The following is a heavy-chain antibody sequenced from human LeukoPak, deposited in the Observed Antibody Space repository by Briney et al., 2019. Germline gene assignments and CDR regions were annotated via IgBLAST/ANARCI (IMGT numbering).Heavy chain of an antibody. CDR2: ISGSGGST. CDR1: GFTFSSYA. Sequence: GGSLRLSCAASGFTFSSYAMSWVRQAPGKGLEWVSVISGSGGSTYYRDSVKGRFTISRDNSKNTLYLQMNSLTAGDTAVYYCAKAPAAATKYYYGMDVWGQGTTVTVSS. D-gene: IGHD6-13*01. CDR3: AKAPAAATKYYYGMDV. V-gene: IGHV3-23*01. J-gene: IGHJ6*02.